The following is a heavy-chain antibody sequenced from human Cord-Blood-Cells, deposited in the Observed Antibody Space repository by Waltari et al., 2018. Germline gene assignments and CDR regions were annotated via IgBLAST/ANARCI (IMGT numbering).Heavy chain of an antibody. CDR1: GYTFTGYY. V-gene: IGHV1-2*02. CDR2: INPNKGGT. Sequence: QVQLVQSGAEVKKPGASVKVSCKASGYTFTGYYMHWVRPAPGQGLEWMGWINPNKGGTNYAQKVQGRVTMTRDTSISTAYMELSRLRSDDTAVYYCAREGRGRAARIWFDPWGQGTLVTVSS. J-gene: IGHJ5*02. D-gene: IGHD6-6*01. CDR3: AREGRGRAARIWFDP.